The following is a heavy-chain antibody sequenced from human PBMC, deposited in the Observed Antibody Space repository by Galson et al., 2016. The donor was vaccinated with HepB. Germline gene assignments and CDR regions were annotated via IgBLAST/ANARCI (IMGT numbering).Heavy chain of an antibody. Sequence: SLRLSCAVSGFTFSNYGMHWVRQAPGKGLEWVGVVSYDGSNKNYADSVKGRFTISKDNSKNTLFLQMNSLKVDDTAVYYCAKGGEGGYDIWSGYYPHGMDVWGQGTTVTVS. CDR3: AKGGEGGYDIWSGYYPHGMDV. J-gene: IGHJ6*02. D-gene: IGHD3-3*01. CDR2: VSYDGSNK. CDR1: GFTFSNYG. V-gene: IGHV3-30*18.